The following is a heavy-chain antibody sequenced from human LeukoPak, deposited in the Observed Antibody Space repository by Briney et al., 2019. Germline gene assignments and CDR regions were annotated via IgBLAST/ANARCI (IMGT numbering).Heavy chain of an antibody. CDR2: IDVRGDTT. CDR1: GFIFSDYY. Sequence: GGSLRVSCAASGFIFSDYYMTWIRQAPGKGLEWVAHIDVRGDTTLYADSVKGRFTVSRDSANNSLYLQMNSLRAEDTAVYYCAREDNVWNLLYNYYMDVWGKGTTVTVS. J-gene: IGHJ6*03. V-gene: IGHV3-11*01. D-gene: IGHD1-1*01. CDR3: AREDNVWNLLYNYYMDV.